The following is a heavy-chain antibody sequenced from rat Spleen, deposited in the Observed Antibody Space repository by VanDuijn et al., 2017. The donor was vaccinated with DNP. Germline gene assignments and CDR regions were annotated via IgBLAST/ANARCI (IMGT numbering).Heavy chain of an antibody. J-gene: IGHJ2*01. CDR1: GFTFTDFW. CDR2: INTDGDST. V-gene: IGHV5-58*01. Sequence: EVQLVESGGDLVQPGRSLKLSCVASGFTFTDFWMYWIRQSPGKGLEWVASINTDGDSTYYPDSVAGRFTISRDNARNTVYLQMSSLRSEDTATYYCAREAAFDYWGQGVMVTVSS. CDR3: AREAAFDY.